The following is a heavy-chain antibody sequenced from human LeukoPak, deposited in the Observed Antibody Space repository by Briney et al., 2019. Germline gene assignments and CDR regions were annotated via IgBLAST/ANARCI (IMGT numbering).Heavy chain of an antibody. J-gene: IGHJ4*02. CDR2: IWNSGSTI. V-gene: IGHV3-11*01. CDR1: GFTFSDHY. Sequence: PGGSLRLSCAGSGFTFSDHYLSWIRQAPGKGLEWVSYIWNSGSTIYYAVSVMGRFTISRDNAKNSVYLQMNSLRAEDTAVYYCARGHYGLDYWGQGTMVTVSS. D-gene: IGHD3-16*01. CDR3: ARGHYGLDY.